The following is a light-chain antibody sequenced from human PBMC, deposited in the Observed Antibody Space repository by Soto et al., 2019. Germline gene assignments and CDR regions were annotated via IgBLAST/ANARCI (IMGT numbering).Light chain of an antibody. J-gene: IGLJ1*01. Sequence: QSVLTQPSSVSGSPGQSITISCTGTISDVGGYHYVSWYQLLPGKAPKLILFEVSIRPSGVSYRFSGSKSGNTASLTISGLQAEDEADYFCSSYSISTAYLFGTGTKVTVL. CDR3: SSYSISTAYL. V-gene: IGLV2-14*01. CDR2: EVS. CDR1: ISDVGGYHY.